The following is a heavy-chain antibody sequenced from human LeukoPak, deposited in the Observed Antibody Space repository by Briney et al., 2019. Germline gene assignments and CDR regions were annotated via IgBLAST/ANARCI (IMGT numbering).Heavy chain of an antibody. Sequence: GGSLRLSCAASGFTFSSYAMSWVRQAPGKGLEWVSAISGSGGSTYYADSVKGRFTISRDNSKNTLYLQMNSLRAEDTAVYYCATRLGGGYDLDYWGQGTLVTVSS. CDR2: ISGSGGST. D-gene: IGHD5-12*01. CDR3: ATRLGGGYDLDY. J-gene: IGHJ4*02. CDR1: GFTFSSYA. V-gene: IGHV3-23*01.